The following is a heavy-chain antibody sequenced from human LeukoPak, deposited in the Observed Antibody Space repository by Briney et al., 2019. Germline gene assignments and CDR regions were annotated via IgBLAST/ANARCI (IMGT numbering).Heavy chain of an antibody. V-gene: IGHV3-7*01. Sequence: PGGSLRLSCAASGFTFSNYWMSWVRQAPGKGLEWVANIKFDGGDKFYVDSVKGRFTISRDNAKNLLYLQMNSLRAEDTAVYFWAGMVIWGFEIWGQGTMVTVSS. CDR2: IKFDGGDK. J-gene: IGHJ3*02. CDR1: GFTFSNYW. D-gene: IGHD3-16*01. CDR3: AGMVIWGFEI.